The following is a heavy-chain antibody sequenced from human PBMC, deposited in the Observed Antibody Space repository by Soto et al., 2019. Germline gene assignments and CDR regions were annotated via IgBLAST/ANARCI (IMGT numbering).Heavy chain of an antibody. J-gene: IGHJ6*02. CDR2: IWYDGSNK. V-gene: IGHV3-33*01. D-gene: IGHD3-10*01. Sequence: VQLVESGGGVVQPGRSLRLSCAASGFTFSSYGMHWVRQAPGKGLEWVAVIWYDGSNKYYADSVKGRFTISRDNSKNTLYLQMNSLRAEDTAVYYCAREGTAWRPYYYGMDVWGQGTTVTVSS. CDR3: AREGTAWRPYYYGMDV. CDR1: GFTFSSYG.